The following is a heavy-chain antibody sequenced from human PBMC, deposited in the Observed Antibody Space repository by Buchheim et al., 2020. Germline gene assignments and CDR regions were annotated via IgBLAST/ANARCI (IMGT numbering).Heavy chain of an antibody. CDR1: GFTFSSYA. J-gene: IGHJ4*02. D-gene: IGHD2-2*01. Sequence: EVQLLESGGGLVQPGGSLRLSCAASGFTFSSYAMNWVRQAPGKGLEWVSYITSSGNAIYYADSVKGRFTISRDNAKRSLYLQMNSLRADDTAVYYCASGYVFWGQGTL. V-gene: IGHV3-48*03. CDR3: ASGYVF. CDR2: ITSSGNAI.